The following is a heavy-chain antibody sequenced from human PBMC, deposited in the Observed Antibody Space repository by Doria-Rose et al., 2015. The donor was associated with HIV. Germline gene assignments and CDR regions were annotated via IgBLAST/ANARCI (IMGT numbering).Heavy chain of an antibody. V-gene: IGHV4-31*02. CDR3: ARMGSYRELDY. CDR2: TYYTGTS. J-gene: IGHJ4*02. Sequence: VSGSSVSSRGYYWNWIRQVPGKGLESLGYTYYTGTSDYSPSLKSRLNMAVDTSKNQFSLKLSFVTVADTAVYYCARMGSYRELDYWGQGTLVSVSA. CDR1: GSSVSSRGYY. D-gene: IGHD3-3*01.